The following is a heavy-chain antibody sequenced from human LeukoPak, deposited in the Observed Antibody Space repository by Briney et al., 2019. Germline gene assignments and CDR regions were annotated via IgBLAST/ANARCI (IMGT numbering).Heavy chain of an antibody. Sequence: SETLSLTCTVSGGSISSYYWSWLRQPAGKGLEWIGRISTRGSTNYNPSLKSRVTMSVDTSKNQFSLKLSSVTAADTAVYYCARDWRDYDFWSGSAYYYYMDVWGKGTTVTVSS. CDR1: GGSISSYY. V-gene: IGHV4-4*07. CDR2: ISTRGST. J-gene: IGHJ6*03. D-gene: IGHD3-3*01. CDR3: ARDWRDYDFWSGSAYYYYMDV.